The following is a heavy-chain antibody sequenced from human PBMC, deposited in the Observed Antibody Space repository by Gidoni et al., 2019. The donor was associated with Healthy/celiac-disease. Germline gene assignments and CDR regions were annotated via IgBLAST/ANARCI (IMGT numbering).Heavy chain of an antibody. J-gene: IGHJ6*02. CDR2: ISSSSSYI. V-gene: IGHV3-21*01. D-gene: IGHD3-9*01. CDR3: ARAGDFDWLLPYYYYGMDV. CDR1: GFTFSGYS. Sequence: EVQLVESGGGLVKPGGSLRLSCAASGFTFSGYSMNWVRQAPGKGLEWVSSISSSSSYIYYADSVKGRFTISRDNAKNSLYLQMNSLRAEDTAVYYCARAGDFDWLLPYYYYGMDVWGQGTTVTVSS.